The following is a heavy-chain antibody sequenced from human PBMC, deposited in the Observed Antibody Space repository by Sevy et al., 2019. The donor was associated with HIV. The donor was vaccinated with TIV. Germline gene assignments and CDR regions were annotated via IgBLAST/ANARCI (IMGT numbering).Heavy chain of an antibody. CDR2: IYYSGST. J-gene: IGHJ4*01. CDR3: AREDRYCSGGSCYPLYFDY. V-gene: IGHV4-59*01. CDR1: GGSISSYY. Sequence: SETLSLTCTVSGGSISSYYWSWIRQPPGKGLEWIGYIYYSGSTNYNPSLKSRVTISVDTSKNQFSLKLSSVTAADTAMYYCAREDRYCSGGSCYPLYFDYWGQEPWSPSPQ. D-gene: IGHD2-15*01.